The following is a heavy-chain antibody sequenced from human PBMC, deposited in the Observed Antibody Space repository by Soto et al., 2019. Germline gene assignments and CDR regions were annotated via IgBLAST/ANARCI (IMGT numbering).Heavy chain of an antibody. J-gene: IGHJ4*02. CDR3: AKRSSASTFDY. D-gene: IGHD6-6*01. CDR1: GLTFSSYA. V-gene: IGHV3-23*01. CDR2: ISGSDDST. Sequence: EVQLLESGGGLVQPGASLRLSCAASGLTFSSYAMSWLRQAPGKGLEWVSVISGSDDSTYYADSAKSRFTISRDNSKNTLYPQMNSLRAEDTAVYYCAKRSSASTFDYWGQGTLVTVSS.